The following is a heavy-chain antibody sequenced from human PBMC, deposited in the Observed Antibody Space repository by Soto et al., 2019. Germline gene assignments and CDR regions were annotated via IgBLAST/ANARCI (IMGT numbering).Heavy chain of an antibody. D-gene: IGHD1-1*01. CDR3: ARGSQLEREALDI. CDR1: GVSVNSGGFY. V-gene: IGHV4-31*03. Sequence: QVQLQESGPGLVKPSQTLSLTCSVSGVSVNSGGFYWSWIRHHPGKGLVWIGYSYYTGHSFYNAFETRRITMQLDTSKNKSSLQLSSVTAADTAVYYCARGSQLEREALDIWGQGTMVTVSS. J-gene: IGHJ3*02. CDR2: SYYTGHS.